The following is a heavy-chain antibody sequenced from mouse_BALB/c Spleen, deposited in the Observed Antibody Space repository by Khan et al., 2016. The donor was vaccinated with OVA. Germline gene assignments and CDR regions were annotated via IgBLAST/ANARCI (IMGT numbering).Heavy chain of an antibody. D-gene: IGHD1-2*01. V-gene: IGHV2-6-7*01. J-gene: IGHJ3*01. CDR1: GFSLTDYG. Sequence: QVQLKESGPGLVAPSQNLSITCTVSGFSLTDYGVHWVRQPPGKGLEWLGMIWGDGSTDYNSALKSRLSISKDNYKSQVFLKMNSLQTDDTSRFYCARELRLGGFAYWGQGTLVTVSA. CDR3: ARELRLGGFAY. CDR2: IWGDGST.